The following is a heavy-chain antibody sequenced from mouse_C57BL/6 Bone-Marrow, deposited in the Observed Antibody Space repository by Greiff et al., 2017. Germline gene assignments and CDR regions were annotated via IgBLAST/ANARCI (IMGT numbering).Heavy chain of an antibody. CDR1: GYTITSYW. J-gene: IGHJ2*01. CDR2: IDPSDSYT. V-gene: IGHV1-59*01. Sequence: VQLQQPGAELVRPGTSVKLSCKASGYTITSYWMHWVKQRPGQGLEWIGVIDPSDSYTNYNQKFKGKATLTVDTSSSTAYMQLSSLTSEDSAVYYCARILGLDYWGQGTTLTVSS. D-gene: IGHD4-1*01. CDR3: ARILGLDY.